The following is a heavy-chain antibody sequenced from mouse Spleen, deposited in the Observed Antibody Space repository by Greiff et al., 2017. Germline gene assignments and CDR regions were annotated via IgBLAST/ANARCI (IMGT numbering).Heavy chain of an antibody. Sequence: QVQLQQSGAELVRPGTSVKLSCKASGYTFTSYWMHWVKQRPGQGLEWIGVIDPSDSYTNYNQKFKGKATLTVDTSSSTAYMQLSSLTSEDSAVYYCARSGGTYYFDYWGQGTTLTVSS. CDR2: IDPSDSYT. D-gene: IGHD5-1*01. J-gene: IGHJ2*01. CDR1: GYTFTSYW. CDR3: ARSGGTYYFDY. V-gene: IGHV1-59*01.